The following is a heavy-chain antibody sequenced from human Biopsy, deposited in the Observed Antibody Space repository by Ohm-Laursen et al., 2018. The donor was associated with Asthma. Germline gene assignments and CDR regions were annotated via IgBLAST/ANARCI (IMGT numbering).Heavy chain of an antibody. Sequence: SLRLSCTASGFTFSSYAMHWVRQAPGKGLEWVAVISYDGSSIYYADSVKGRFTISRDNSKNTLSLQMNSLTAEDTAVYYCAKEGVAGTHIEDWGQGTLVTVSS. CDR3: AKEGVAGTHIED. J-gene: IGHJ4*02. CDR1: GFTFSSYA. V-gene: IGHV3-30*04. CDR2: ISYDGSSI. D-gene: IGHD6-19*01.